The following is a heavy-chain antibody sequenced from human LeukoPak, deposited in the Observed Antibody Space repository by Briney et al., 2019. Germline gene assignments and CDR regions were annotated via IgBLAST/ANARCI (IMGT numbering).Heavy chain of an antibody. CDR2: IYYSGST. V-gene: IGHV4-39*01. D-gene: IGHD1/OR15-1a*01. CDR1: GGSISSSSYY. Sequence: PSETLSLTCTVSGGSISSSSYYWGWIRQPPGKGLEWIGSIYYSGSTYYNPSLKSRVTISVDTSKNQFSLKLSSVTAADTAVYYCARRGWNTIFDYWGQGTLVTVSS. J-gene: IGHJ4*02. CDR3: ARRGWNTIFDY.